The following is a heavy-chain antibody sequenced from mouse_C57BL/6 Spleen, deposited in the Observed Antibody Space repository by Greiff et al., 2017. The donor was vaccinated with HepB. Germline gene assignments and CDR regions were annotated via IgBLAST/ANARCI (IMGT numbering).Heavy chain of an antibody. D-gene: IGHD5-1*01. CDR2: IYPGDGDT. CDR3: ARDLPGDY. CDR1: GYAFSSSW. J-gene: IGHJ2*01. Sequence: QVQLQQSGPELVKPVASVKISCKASGYAFSSSWMNWVKQRPGKGLEWIGRIYPGDGDTNYNGKFKGKATLTADKSSSTAYMQLSSLTSEDSAVYFCARDLPGDYWGQGTTLTVSS. V-gene: IGHV1-82*01.